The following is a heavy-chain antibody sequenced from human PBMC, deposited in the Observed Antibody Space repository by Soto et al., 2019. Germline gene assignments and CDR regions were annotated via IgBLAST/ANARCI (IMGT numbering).Heavy chain of an antibody. CDR3: ARERGSSGLRWFDP. D-gene: IGHD6-19*01. V-gene: IGHV4-34*01. J-gene: IGHJ5*02. CDR1: GGSFSGXS. Sequence: LXLXCAVYGGSFSGXSWSWVSQPPGKGLECIVEINHSVSTNYNPSLKSRVTISVDTSKNQFSLKLSSVTAADTAVYYCARERGSSGLRWFDPWGQGTLGTVS. CDR2: INHSVST.